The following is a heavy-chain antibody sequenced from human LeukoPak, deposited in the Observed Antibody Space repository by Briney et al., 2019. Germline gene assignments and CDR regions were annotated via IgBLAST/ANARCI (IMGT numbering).Heavy chain of an antibody. J-gene: IGHJ4*02. D-gene: IGHD2-15*01. CDR3: VKAMGGYCSGGSCYTFDY. CDR2: SGGGNTGT. Sequence: HPGGSLRLSCEASGFTFINYAMSWVRQAPGKGLEWVSGSGGGNTGTYYADSVKGRFTISRDISKNTLYLQMNSLKAEDTAVYYCVKAMGGYCSGGSCYTFDYWGQGTLVTVSS. CDR1: GFTFINYA. V-gene: IGHV3-23*01.